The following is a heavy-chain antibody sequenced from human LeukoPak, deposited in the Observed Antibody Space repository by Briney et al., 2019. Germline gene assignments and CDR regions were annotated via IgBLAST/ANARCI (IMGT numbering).Heavy chain of an antibody. Sequence: SETLSLTCTVSGGSISSYYWSWIRQPPGKGLEWIGYIYYSGSTNYNPSLKSRVTMSVDASKNQFSLKLSSVTAADTAVYYCARDSGDWGMWYFDLWGRGTLVTVSS. CDR2: IYYSGST. V-gene: IGHV4-59*12. D-gene: IGHD7-27*01. J-gene: IGHJ2*01. CDR1: GGSISSYY. CDR3: ARDSGDWGMWYFDL.